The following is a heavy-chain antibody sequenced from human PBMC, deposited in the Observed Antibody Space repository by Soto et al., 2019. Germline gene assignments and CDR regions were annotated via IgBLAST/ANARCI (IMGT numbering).Heavy chain of an antibody. CDR2: IYHSGST. CDR1: GGSISSSNW. CDR3: ARAEMATIISNYYYGMDV. J-gene: IGHJ6*02. D-gene: IGHD5-12*01. Sequence: QVQLQESGPGLVKPSGTLSLTCAVSGGSISSSNWWSWVRQPPGKGLEWIGEIYHSGSTNYNPSLKSRVTIAVDKSKNQFSLKLSSVTAADTAVYYCARAEMATIISNYYYGMDVWGQGTTVTVSS. V-gene: IGHV4-4*02.